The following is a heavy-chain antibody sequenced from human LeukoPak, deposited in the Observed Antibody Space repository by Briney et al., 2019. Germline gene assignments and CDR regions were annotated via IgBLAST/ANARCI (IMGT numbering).Heavy chain of an antibody. D-gene: IGHD2-15*01. CDR3: ARESCSGGSCHYYFDY. Sequence: ASVKVSCTASGGTSSSYAMHWVRQAPGQRLEWMGWINAGNGNTKYSQKFQGRVTITRDTSASTAYMELSSLRSEDTAVYYCARESCSGGSCHYYFDYWGQGTLVTVSS. V-gene: IGHV1-3*01. CDR2: INAGNGNT. J-gene: IGHJ4*02. CDR1: GGTSSSYA.